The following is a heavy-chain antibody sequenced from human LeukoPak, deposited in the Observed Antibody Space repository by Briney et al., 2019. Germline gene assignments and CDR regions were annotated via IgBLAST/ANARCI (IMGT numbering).Heavy chain of an antibody. CDR1: GYSFTSNY. Sequence: GASVKVSCKASGYSFTSNYIHWVRQAPGQGLEWMGMIYPRDGSPSYAQKFQGRVTVTRDTSTSTVHMELSGLRSEDTAVYYCARDQEAFEYWGQGTLVTVSS. J-gene: IGHJ4*02. V-gene: IGHV1-46*01. CDR3: ARDQEAFEY. CDR2: IYPRDGSP.